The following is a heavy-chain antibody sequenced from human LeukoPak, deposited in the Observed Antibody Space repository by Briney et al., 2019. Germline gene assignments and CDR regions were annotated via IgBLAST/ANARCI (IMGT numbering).Heavy chain of an antibody. CDR3: ARGRARDSSGYPNY. Sequence: PSETLSLTCTVSGGSISGYYWSWIRQPPGKGLEWIGYIYYSGSTNYNPSLKSRVTISVDTSKNQFSLKLSSVTTADTAVYYCARGRARDSSGYPNYCGQGTLVTVSS. J-gene: IGHJ4*02. V-gene: IGHV4-59*01. CDR1: GGSISGYY. CDR2: IYYSGST. D-gene: IGHD3-22*01.